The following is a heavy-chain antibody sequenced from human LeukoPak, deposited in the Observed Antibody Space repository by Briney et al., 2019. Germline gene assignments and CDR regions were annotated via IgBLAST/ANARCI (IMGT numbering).Heavy chain of an antibody. CDR1: GYSISSGYY. J-gene: IGHJ4*02. Sequence: SETLSLTCTVSGYSISSGYYWGWIRQPPGKGLEWIGSIYHSGSTYYNPSLKSRVTISVDTSKNQFSLKLSSVTAADTAVYYCARSFVPYFDYWGQGTLVTVSS. V-gene: IGHV4-38-2*02. D-gene: IGHD2-8*01. CDR2: IYHSGST. CDR3: ARSFVPYFDY.